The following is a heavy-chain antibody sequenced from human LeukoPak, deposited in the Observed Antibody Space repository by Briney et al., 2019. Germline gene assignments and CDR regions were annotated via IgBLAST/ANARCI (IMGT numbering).Heavy chain of an antibody. D-gene: IGHD1-26*01. CDR3: ASAPLKLVGAMRDAVDI. J-gene: IGHJ3*02. V-gene: IGHV4-39*07. CDR2: IYYSGTA. Sequence: SETLSLTCSVSGGSISSSSYYWAWIRQPPGKGLEWIGSIYYSGTAYYNPALMSRVIISVDTSTNRFSLKLSSVTAMGRAGYDCASAPLKLVGAMRDAVDIWGQGTMVTVSS. CDR1: GGSISSSSYY.